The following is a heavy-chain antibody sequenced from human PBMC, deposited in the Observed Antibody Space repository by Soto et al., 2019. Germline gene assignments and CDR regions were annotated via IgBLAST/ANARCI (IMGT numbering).Heavy chain of an antibody. CDR3: ATVEMATMTIDY. D-gene: IGHD5-12*01. CDR2: IYYSGST. J-gene: IGHJ4*02. CDR1: GGSISSSSYY. V-gene: IGHV4-39*01. Sequence: PSETLSLTSTVSGGSISSSSYYWGWIRQPPGKGLEWIGSIYYSGSTYYNPSLKSRVTISVDTSKNQFSLKLSSVTAADTAVYYCATVEMATMTIDYWGQGTLVTVSS.